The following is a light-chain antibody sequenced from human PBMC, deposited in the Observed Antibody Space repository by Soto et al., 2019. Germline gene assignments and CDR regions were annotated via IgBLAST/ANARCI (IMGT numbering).Light chain of an antibody. CDR3: QQSYRPLT. CDR2: AAS. V-gene: IGKV1-39*01. CDR1: QSISSY. Sequence: DIQMTQSPSSLSASVGDRVTITCRASQSISSYLNWYQQKPGKAPKLLIYAASSLQSGVPSRFSGSGSGTDFTLTISSLQPEDFATYYCQQSYRPLTFGGETKVEIK. J-gene: IGKJ4*01.